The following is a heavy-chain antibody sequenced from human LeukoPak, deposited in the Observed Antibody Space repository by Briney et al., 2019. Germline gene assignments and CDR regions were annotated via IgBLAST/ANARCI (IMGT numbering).Heavy chain of an antibody. Sequence: ASVKVSCKASGGTFSSYAISWVRQAPGQGLEWMGRIIPIFGTANYAQKFQGRVTITTDESTSTAYMELSSLRSEDTAVYYCARDSYCSGGSCYSDYNWLDPWGQGTLVTVSS. CDR3: ARDSYCSGGSCYSDYNWLDP. J-gene: IGHJ5*02. V-gene: IGHV1-69*05. CDR2: IIPIFGTA. D-gene: IGHD2-15*01. CDR1: GGTFSSYA.